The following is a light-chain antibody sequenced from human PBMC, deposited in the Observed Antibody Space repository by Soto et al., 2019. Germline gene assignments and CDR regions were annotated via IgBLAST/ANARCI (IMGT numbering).Light chain of an antibody. CDR2: AAS. J-gene: IGKJ2*02. CDR1: QSIANY. V-gene: IGKV1-39*01. CDR3: QQSYNSLCT. Sequence: DIQMTQSPSSLSASVGDRVTITCRASQSIANYLNWYQPKPGKAPNLLIYAASTLQSGVTSRFSGSGSGTDFTLTISTLQPEDFASYYCQQSYNSLCTFGQGTKLAI.